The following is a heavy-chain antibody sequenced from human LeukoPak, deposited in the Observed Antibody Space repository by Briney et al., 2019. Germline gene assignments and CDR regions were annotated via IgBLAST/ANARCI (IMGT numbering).Heavy chain of an antibody. J-gene: IGHJ4*02. CDR2: IHYSGST. V-gene: IGHV4-59*01. CDR3: ARGHRSTGYYFYFDY. Sequence: SETLSLTCTVSDGSISSYYWTWIRQPPGKGPEWIGYIHYSGSTNYNPSLKSRVTISVDTSKNQFSLKLSSVTAADTAVYYCARGHRSTGYYFYFDYWGQGTLVTVSS. D-gene: IGHD3-22*01. CDR1: DGSISSYY.